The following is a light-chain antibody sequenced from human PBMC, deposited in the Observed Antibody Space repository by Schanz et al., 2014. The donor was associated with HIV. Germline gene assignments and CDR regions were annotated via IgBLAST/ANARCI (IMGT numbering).Light chain of an antibody. CDR2: AHV. CDR1: GSNIGANYA. V-gene: IGLV1-40*01. J-gene: IGLJ3*02. CDR3: QSFASSLNGVL. Sequence: QSALTQPPSMSGAPGQRVTISCNGTGSNIGANYAVHWYQQLPGTAPKLLIYAHVNRPSGVPGRFSASKSGTSASLAITGLQVADEADYFCQSFASSLNGVLFGGGTKLTVL.